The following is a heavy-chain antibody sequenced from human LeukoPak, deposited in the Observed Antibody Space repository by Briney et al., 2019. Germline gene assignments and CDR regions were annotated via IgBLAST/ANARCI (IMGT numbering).Heavy chain of an antibody. D-gene: IGHD2-8*02. J-gene: IGHJ4*02. CDR2: ISPRDSHT. Sequence: GESLQRSSNGSRYTFTESWVAWAGPMPGKGLEYMGAISPRDSHTTYSPSFQGQVTISADKSISTADLQWSSLKASDTAIYYWARTSQLVAEKSIGLFDFWGQGTLVTVSS. CDR1: RYTFTESW. V-gene: IGHV5-51*01. CDR3: ARTSQLVAEKSIGLFDF.